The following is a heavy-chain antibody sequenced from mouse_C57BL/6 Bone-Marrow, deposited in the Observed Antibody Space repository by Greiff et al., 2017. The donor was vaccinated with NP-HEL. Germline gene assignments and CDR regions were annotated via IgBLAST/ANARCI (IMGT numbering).Heavy chain of an antibody. D-gene: IGHD1-1*01. CDR3: AREEVYYYGSSWFAY. CDR2: ISYDGSN. CDR1: GYSITSGYY. Sequence: EVKLQESGPGLVKPSQSLSLTCSVTGYSITSGYYWNWIRQFPGNKLEWMGYISYDGSNNYNPSLKNRISITRDTSKNQFFLKLNSVTTEDTATYYCAREEVYYYGSSWFAYWGQGTLVTVSA. J-gene: IGHJ3*01. V-gene: IGHV3-6*01.